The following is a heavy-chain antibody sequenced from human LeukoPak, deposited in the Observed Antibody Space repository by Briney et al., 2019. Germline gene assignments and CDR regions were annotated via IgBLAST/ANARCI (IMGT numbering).Heavy chain of an antibody. J-gene: IGHJ2*01. D-gene: IGHD3-22*01. CDR1: GGSFSGYY. V-gene: IGHV4-34*01. CDR3: ASGRGGDSSGYYPYWYFDL. CDR2: INHSGST. Sequence: PSETLSLTCAVYGGSFSGYYWSWIRQLPGKGLEWIGEINHSGSTNYNPSLRSRVTISVDTSRNQFSLKLSSVTAADTAVYYCASGRGGDSSGYYPYWYFDLWGRGTLVTASS.